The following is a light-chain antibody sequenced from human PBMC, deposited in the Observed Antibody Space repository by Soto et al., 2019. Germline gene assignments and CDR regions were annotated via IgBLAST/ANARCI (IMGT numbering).Light chain of an antibody. CDR1: SGSVSTSYY. CDR3: GLYMGSGISV. CDR2: STN. J-gene: IGLJ3*02. Sequence: QTVVTQGPSFSVSPGSTVTLTCGLSSGSVSTSYYPSWYQQTPGQAPRTLIYSTNTRSSGVPDRFSGSILGNKAALTITGAQADDESDYYCGLYMGSGISVFRGGTKLTVL. V-gene: IGLV8-61*01.